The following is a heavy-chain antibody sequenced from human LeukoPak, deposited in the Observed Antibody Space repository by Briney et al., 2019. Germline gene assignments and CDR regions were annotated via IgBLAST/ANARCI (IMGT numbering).Heavy chain of an antibody. J-gene: IGHJ5*02. V-gene: IGHV5-51*01. CDR2: IYPGDSDT. CDR1: GYSFTSYW. Sequence: GESLKISCKGSGYSFTSYWIGWVRQMPGKGLEWMGIIYPGDSDTRYSPSFQGQVTISADKSISTAYLQWSSLQASDTAMYYCARHRALYDILTGYPFDPWGQGTLVTVSS. CDR3: ARHRALYDILTGYPFDP. D-gene: IGHD3-9*01.